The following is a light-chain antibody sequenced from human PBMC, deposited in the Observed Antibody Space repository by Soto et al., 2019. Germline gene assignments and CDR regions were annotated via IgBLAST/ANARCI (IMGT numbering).Light chain of an antibody. Sequence: QSVLTQPPSASKTPGQRVTISCSGSSSNIGSNYVYWYQQLPGTAPKLLIYKNNQRPSGVPDRFSCSKSGTSASLAISGLRSEDEADYYCAAWDDSLSGPVFGGGTKLTVL. CDR3: AAWDDSLSGPV. V-gene: IGLV1-47*01. CDR1: SSNIGSNY. CDR2: KNN. J-gene: IGLJ3*02.